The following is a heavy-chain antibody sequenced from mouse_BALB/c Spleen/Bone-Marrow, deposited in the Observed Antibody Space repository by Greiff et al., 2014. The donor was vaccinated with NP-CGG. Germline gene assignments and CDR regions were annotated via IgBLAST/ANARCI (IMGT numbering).Heavy chain of an antibody. V-gene: IGHV2-9*02. CDR3: ARITTATGAMDY. D-gene: IGHD1-2*01. J-gene: IGHJ4*01. CDR2: IWADGST. CDR1: GFSLTSYG. Sequence: VKLMESGPGLVAPSQSLSISCTVSGFSLTSYGVHWVRQPPGKGLEWLGVIWADGSTNYNSALMSRLSISKDNSKSQVFLKMNSLQTDDTAMYYCARITTATGAMDYWGRGTSVTVSS.